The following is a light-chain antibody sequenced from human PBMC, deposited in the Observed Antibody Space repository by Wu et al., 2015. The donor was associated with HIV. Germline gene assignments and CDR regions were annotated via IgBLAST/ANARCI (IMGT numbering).Light chain of an antibody. CDR2: TTT. CDR1: QTIATY. CDR3: QQSTS. Sequence: DIQMTQSPSTLSAFVGDRVTITCRASQTIATYVNWYQQKPGKAPKSLIYTTTTLQSGVPSRFTGGGSGTHFTLTINSLQPEDFATYYCQQSTSFGGGPG. J-gene: IGKJ4*01. V-gene: IGKV1-39*01.